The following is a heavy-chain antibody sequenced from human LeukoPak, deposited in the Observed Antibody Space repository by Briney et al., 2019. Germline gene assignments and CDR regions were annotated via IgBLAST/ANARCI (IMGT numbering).Heavy chain of an antibody. V-gene: IGHV1-69*06. D-gene: IGHD1-1*01. Sequence: ASVKVSCKASGGTFSSYAISWVRQAPGQGLEWMGGIIPIFGTANYAQKFQGRVTITADKSTSTAYMELSSLRSEDTAVYYRARDQPGTTPFDYWGQGTLVTVSS. CDR1: GGTFSSYA. CDR3: ARDQPGTTPFDY. J-gene: IGHJ4*02. CDR2: IIPIFGTA.